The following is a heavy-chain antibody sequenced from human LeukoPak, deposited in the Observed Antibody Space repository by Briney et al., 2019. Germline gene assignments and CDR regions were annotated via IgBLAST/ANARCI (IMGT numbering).Heavy chain of an antibody. CDR2: ISWNSGSI. V-gene: IGHV3-9*01. CDR3: ARGSGSYFDY. J-gene: IGHJ4*02. D-gene: IGHD1-26*01. CDR1: GFTFDDYA. Sequence: GGSLRLSCAASGFTFDDYAMPWVRQAPGKGLEWVSGISWNSGSIGYADSVKGRFTISRHNSKNTLYLQMNSLRAEDTAVYYCARGSGSYFDYWGQGTLVTVSS.